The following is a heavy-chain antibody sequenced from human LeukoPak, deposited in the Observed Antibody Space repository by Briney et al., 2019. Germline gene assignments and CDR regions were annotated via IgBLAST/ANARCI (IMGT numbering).Heavy chain of an antibody. D-gene: IGHD1-26*01. CDR2: VYYSGST. CDR3: ARQRTPWTIVGAINWFDP. Sequence: SETLSLTCTVSGDFITAYYWSWIRQPPGKGLEWIGYVYYSGSTEYNPSLRSRVTISLEMSKHQFSLKLSSVTAADTAVYYCARQRTPWTIVGAINWFDPWGQGTLVTVSS. CDR1: GDFITAYY. V-gene: IGHV4-59*08. J-gene: IGHJ5*02.